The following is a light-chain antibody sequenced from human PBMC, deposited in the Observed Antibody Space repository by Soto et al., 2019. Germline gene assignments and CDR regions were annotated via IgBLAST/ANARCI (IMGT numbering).Light chain of an antibody. CDR3: SSYTTNNDLI. J-gene: IGLJ2*01. CDR2: AVT. V-gene: IGLV2-14*01. CDR1: SGDIGANDY. Sequence: QSALTQPASVSGSPGQSITISCTGTSGDIGANDYVSWYQQHPGKAPKLMIFAVTNRPSGVPNRFSGSKSGKTASLTISRLQTEDEADYYCSSYTTNNDLIFGGGTKVTVL.